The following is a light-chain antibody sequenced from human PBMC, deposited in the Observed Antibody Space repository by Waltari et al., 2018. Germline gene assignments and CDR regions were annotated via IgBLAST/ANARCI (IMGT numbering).Light chain of an antibody. J-gene: IGLJ2*01. CDR3: SSYTRSGIRV. Sequence: ASVSGSPGQSITISCTGTSSDVGGYNYVSWFQQHPGKAPKLMIYEVSNRPSGVSNRFSGSKSGNTASLTISGLQAEDEAVYHCSSYTRSGIRVFGGGTKLTVL. CDR1: SSDVGGYNY. V-gene: IGLV2-14*01. CDR2: EVS.